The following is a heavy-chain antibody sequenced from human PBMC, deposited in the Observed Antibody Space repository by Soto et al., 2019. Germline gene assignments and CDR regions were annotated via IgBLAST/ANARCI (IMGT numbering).Heavy chain of an antibody. D-gene: IGHD3-10*01. V-gene: IGHV3-7*01. CDR1: GFTFSSYW. CDR2: IKQDGSEK. J-gene: IGHJ4*02. Sequence: PGGSLRLSCAASGFTFSSYWMSWVRQAPGKGLEWVANIKQDGSEKYYVDSVKGRFTISRDNAKNSLYLQMNSLRAEDTAVYYCARGPETITMVRGRYYWGQGTLVTVSS. CDR3: ARGPETITMVRGRYY.